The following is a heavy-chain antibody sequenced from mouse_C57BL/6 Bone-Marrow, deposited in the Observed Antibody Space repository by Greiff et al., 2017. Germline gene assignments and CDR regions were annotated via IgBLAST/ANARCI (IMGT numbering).Heavy chain of an antibody. V-gene: IGHV1-72*01. CDR2: IDPYSGGT. CDR1: GYTFTSYW. D-gene: IGHD1-1*01. Sequence: QVQLQQPGAELVKPGASVKLSCKASGYTFTSYWMHWVKQRPGRGLEWIGRIDPYSGGTKYTEKVKSKATLTVDKPSSTAYRQLSSLTSEDSAVYYCASDYYGSSTGAYWGQGTLVTVSA. CDR3: ASDYYGSSTGAY. J-gene: IGHJ3*01.